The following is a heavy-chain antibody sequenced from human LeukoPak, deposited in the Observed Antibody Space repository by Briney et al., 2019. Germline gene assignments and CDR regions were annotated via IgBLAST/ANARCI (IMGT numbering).Heavy chain of an antibody. CDR2: INPSGGST. V-gene: IGHV1-46*01. CDR1: GYTFTSYY. D-gene: IGHD6-13*01. J-gene: IGHJ4*02. CDR3: ARGWTRRDVIAAAVNPFDY. Sequence: ASVKVSCKASGYTFTSYYMHWVRQAPGQGLEWMGIINPSGGSTSYAQKFQGRATMTRDTSTSTVFMELSSLRSEDTAVYYCARGWTRRDVIAAAVNPFDYWGQGTLVTVSS.